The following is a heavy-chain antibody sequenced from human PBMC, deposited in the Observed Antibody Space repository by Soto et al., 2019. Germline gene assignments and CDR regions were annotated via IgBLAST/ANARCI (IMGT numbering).Heavy chain of an antibody. D-gene: IGHD3-22*01. CDR3: ARSGDSYFYDSSGYYSFDY. CDR2: IIPIFGTA. Sequence: SVKVSCKASGGTFSSYAVSWVRQAPGQGLEWMGGIIPIFGTANYAQKFQGRVTITADESTSTAYMELSSLRSEDTAVYYCARSGDSYFYDSSGYYSFDYWGQGTLVTVSS. J-gene: IGHJ4*02. CDR1: GGTFSSYA. V-gene: IGHV1-69*13.